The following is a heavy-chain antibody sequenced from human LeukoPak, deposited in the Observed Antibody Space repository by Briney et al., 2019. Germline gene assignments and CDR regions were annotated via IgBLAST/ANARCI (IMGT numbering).Heavy chain of an antibody. J-gene: IGHJ4*02. D-gene: IGHD1-26*01. Sequence: PGGSLRLSCAASGFTFGSYAMSWVRQAPGKGLEWVSSISSSSSYIYYADSVKGRFTISRDNAKNSLYLQMNSLRAEDTAVYYCATSRYSGSYLERGFDYWGQGTLVTVSS. V-gene: IGHV3-21*01. CDR1: GFTFGSYA. CDR2: ISSSSSYI. CDR3: ATSRYSGSYLERGFDY.